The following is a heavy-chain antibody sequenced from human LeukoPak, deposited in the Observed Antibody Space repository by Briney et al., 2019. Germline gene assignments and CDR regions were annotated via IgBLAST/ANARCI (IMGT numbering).Heavy chain of an antibody. V-gene: IGHV3-30*04. Sequence: GGSLRLSCAASGFTFSSFAMHWVRQAPGKGLEWVALISYDGTIKHYADSVKGRFTISRVNSKNTLYLQMNSLRAEDTAVYFCARDSARADGYNFDCWGQGTLVTVSP. CDR1: GFTFSSFA. CDR3: ARDSARADGYNFDC. CDR2: ISYDGTIK. D-gene: IGHD5-24*01. J-gene: IGHJ4*02.